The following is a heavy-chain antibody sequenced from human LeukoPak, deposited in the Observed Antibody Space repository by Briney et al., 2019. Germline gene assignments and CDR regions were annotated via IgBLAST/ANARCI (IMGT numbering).Heavy chain of an antibody. CDR3: ARWRGHGWRVNDN. CDR2: ISNSDSLT. D-gene: IGHD6-19*01. J-gene: IGHJ4*02. CDR1: GFTFSDYY. V-gene: IGHV3-11*04. Sequence: GGSPRLSCTASGFTFSDYYMSWIRQAPGKGLEWVSYISNSDSLTYYAESVKGRFTISRDNANTSLYLQMNSLRVEDTAVYYCARWRGHGWRVNDNWGQGTLVTVSS.